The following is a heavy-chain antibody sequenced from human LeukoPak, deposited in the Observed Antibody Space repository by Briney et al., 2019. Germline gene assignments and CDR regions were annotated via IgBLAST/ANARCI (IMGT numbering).Heavy chain of an antibody. CDR3: ARLKKAFTFDY. CDR1: GGSISSGSYY. V-gene: IGHV4-61*02. CDR2: IYTSGST. Sequence: SETLSLTCTVSGGSISSGSYYWSWIRQPAGKGLEWIGRIYTSGSTNYNPSLKSRVTISVDTSKNQFSLKLSSVTAADTAVYYCARLKKAFTFDYWGQGTLVTVSS. J-gene: IGHJ4*02. D-gene: IGHD3-16*01.